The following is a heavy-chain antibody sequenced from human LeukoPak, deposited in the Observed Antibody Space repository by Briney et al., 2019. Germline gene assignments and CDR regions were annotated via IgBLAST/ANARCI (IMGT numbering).Heavy chain of an antibody. CDR1: GLTLTNYW. D-gene: IGHD2-21*01. CDR2: IHSDGINT. CDR3: ATGLVSAYEY. Sequence: GGSLRLSCAASGLTLTNYWMHWVRQAPGKGLEWVSRIHSDGINTVYADSVKGRFTISRDNAKNMLYLQMHSLRVEDTALYYCATGLVSAYEYWGQGTPVTVSS. V-gene: IGHV3-74*01. J-gene: IGHJ4*02.